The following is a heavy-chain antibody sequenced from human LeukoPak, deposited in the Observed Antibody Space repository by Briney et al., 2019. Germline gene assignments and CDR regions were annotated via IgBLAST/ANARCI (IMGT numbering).Heavy chain of an antibody. CDR1: GGSISSYY. CDR3: VRDDYGDNSLYGMDV. Sequence: EPSETLSLTCTVSGGSISSYYWSWIRQPPGKGLEWIGYIYYSGSTNYNPSLKSRVTISVDTSKNQFSLKLSSVTAADTAVYYCVRDDYGDNSLYGMDVWGQGATVTVSS. V-gene: IGHV4-59*01. D-gene: IGHD4-23*01. J-gene: IGHJ6*02. CDR2: IYYSGST.